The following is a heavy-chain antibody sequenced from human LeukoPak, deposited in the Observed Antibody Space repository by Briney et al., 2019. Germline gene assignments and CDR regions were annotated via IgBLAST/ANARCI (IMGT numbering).Heavy chain of an antibody. V-gene: IGHV4-4*07. D-gene: IGHD2-2*02. CDR1: SGSISSYF. J-gene: IGHJ4*02. CDR3: GRQGYTASHYFLDF. CDR2: IYTTGTT. Sequence: KASETLSLTCTVSSGSISSYFWGWVRQPPGKGLEWIGRIYTTGTTHYNPSLKSRVTMSIDTSTNQFSLNLRSMTAADTAVYYCGRQGYTASHYFLDFWSQGTLVAVS.